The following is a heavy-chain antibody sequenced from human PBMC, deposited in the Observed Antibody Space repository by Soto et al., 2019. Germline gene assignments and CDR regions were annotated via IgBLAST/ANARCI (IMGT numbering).Heavy chain of an antibody. D-gene: IGHD6-6*01. V-gene: IGHV2-5*02. CDR3: ALGIGARPFDS. CDR2: IYWDDDE. J-gene: IGHJ4*02. CDR1: GFSLTTTGVG. Sequence: QISLKESGPALVKPTQTLTLTCSFSGFSLTTTGVGVGWIRQPPGKALEWLALIYWDDDERYNPSLKNRLTINKHTAKNLVVLPMPNVDPVDTATYYCALGIGARPFDSGCEGTLVTVSS.